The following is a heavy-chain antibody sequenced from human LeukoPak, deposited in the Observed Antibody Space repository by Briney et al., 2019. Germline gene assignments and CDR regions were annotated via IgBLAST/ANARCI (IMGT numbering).Heavy chain of an antibody. J-gene: IGHJ4*02. D-gene: IGHD5-12*01. CDR3: ARDIVATISPGGFDY. Sequence: GGSLRLSCAASGFTFSSYAMHWVRQAPGKGLEWVAVISYDGSIKYYADSVKGRFTISRDNSKNTLYLQMNSLRAEDTAVYYCARDIVATISPGGFDYWGQGTLVTVSS. CDR1: GFTFSSYA. CDR2: ISYDGSIK. V-gene: IGHV3-30-3*01.